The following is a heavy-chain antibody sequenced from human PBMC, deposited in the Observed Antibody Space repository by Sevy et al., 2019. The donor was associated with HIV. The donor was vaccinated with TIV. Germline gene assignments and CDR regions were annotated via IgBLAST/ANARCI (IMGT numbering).Heavy chain of an antibody. CDR3: ARWYFKMDV. Sequence: GGSLRLSCSASGFTVSGVHMTWVRQASGKGLEWGSVIYDGGSTYYADSVKGRFIISRDNSKNTLYLQMNSLRVEDTAVYYCARWYFKMDVWGQGATVTVSS. CDR1: GFTVSGVH. CDR2: IYDGGST. J-gene: IGHJ6*02. V-gene: IGHV3-53*01. D-gene: IGHD6-13*01.